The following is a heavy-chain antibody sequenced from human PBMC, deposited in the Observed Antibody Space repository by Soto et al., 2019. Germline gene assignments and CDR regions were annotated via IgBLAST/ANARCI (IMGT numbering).Heavy chain of an antibody. J-gene: IGHJ4*02. D-gene: IGHD3-16*02. V-gene: IGHV3-30*03. CDR1: GFTFSSYG. CDR2: ISYDGSNK. Sequence: LRLSCAASGFTFSSYGMHWVRQAPGKGLEWVAVISYDGSNKYYADSVKGRFTISRDNSKNTLYLQMNSLRAEDTAVYYCARGHGRGSYRIGPFDYWGQGTLVTVSS. CDR3: ARGHGRGSYRIGPFDY.